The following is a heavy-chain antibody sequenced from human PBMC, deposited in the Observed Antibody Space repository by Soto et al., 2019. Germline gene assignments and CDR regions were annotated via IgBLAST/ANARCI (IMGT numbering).Heavy chain of an antibody. J-gene: IGHJ4*02. CDR2: IHPSDGTT. CDR3: ARDKDSSARPRAEFDY. CDR1: GYMFTSYF. D-gene: IGHD6-19*01. Sequence: QGHLVQSGAEVKRPGASVRVSCESSGYMFTSYFIHWVRQAPGQGLEWVGVIHPSDGTTTYAQKFQARITMTRDTSTTTVDMELSSLRSEDTAVYYCARDKDSSARPRAEFDYWGQGTLITVSS. V-gene: IGHV1-46*01.